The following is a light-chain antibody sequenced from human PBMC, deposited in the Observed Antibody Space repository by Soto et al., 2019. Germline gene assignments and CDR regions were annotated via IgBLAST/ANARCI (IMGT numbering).Light chain of an antibody. V-gene: IGKV3-11*01. CDR3: QQRSNWPPT. CDR1: QSVSSY. J-gene: IGKJ4*01. Sequence: EIVLTQSPATLSLSPGERATLPCRASQSVSSYLAWYQQKPGQAPRLLIYDASNRATGIPARFSGSGSGTDFTLTISSLEPEDFAVYYCQQRSNWPPTFGGGTKVENK. CDR2: DAS.